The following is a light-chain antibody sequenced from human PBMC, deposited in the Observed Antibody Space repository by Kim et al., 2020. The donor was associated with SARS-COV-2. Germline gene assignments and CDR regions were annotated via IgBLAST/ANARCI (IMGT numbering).Light chain of an antibody. CDR3: QQYKTYHT. CDR2: DAS. J-gene: IGKJ2*01. V-gene: IGKV1-5*01. CDR1: QTMSHW. Sequence: DIQMTQSPSTLSASVGDRVTITCRASQTMSHWLAWYQQKPGKAPKLLIYDASNLESGVPSRFSGSGSGTEFTLTITSLQPDDFATYYCQQYKTYHTFGQGTKLEIK.